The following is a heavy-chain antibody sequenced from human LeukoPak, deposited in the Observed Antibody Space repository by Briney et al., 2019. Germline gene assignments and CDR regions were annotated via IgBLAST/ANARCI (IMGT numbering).Heavy chain of an antibody. D-gene: IGHD3-9*01. CDR1: GGSVSSRGYF. V-gene: IGHV4-39*01. CDR2: IYDSGGT. CDR3: ARRGVTGNALFDY. Sequence: SEPLSLTCTVSGGSVSSRGYFGAWIRQPPGKGLVWIGTIYDSGGTYYSPSLKSRVTISADTSKNQFSLKLSSVTAADTAVYYCARRGVTGNALFDYWGQGTLVTVSS. J-gene: IGHJ4*02.